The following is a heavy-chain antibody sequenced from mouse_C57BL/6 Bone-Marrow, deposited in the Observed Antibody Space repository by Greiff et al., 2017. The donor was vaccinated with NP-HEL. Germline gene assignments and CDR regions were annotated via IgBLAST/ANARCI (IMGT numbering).Heavy chain of an antibody. Sequence: VQLQQSGAELVKPGASVKMSCKASGYTFTTYPLEWMQQNHGKSLEWIGNFHPYNDDTKYNEKFKGKATLTVEKSSSTVYLELSLLTSDDSSVYYCAKYYYGSSYWYFDVWGTGTTVTVSS. CDR1: GYTFTTYP. CDR2: FHPYNDDT. CDR3: AKYYYGSSYWYFDV. D-gene: IGHD1-1*01. J-gene: IGHJ1*03. V-gene: IGHV1-47*01.